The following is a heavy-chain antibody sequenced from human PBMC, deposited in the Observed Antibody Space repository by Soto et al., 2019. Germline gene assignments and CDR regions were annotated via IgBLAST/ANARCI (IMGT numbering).Heavy chain of an antibody. J-gene: IGHJ4*02. CDR2: IYYSGST. CDR1: GGSIYSSSYS. CDR3: ARQTNFHGNNRFFDS. V-gene: IGHV4-39*01. Sequence: SETLSLTCTVSGGSIYSSSYSWGWIRQPPGKGLEWIGSIYYSGSTYYNPSLKSRVTISVDTSKSQFSLKLSSVTAADTAVYYCARQTNFHGNNRFFDSWGQGTLVTVSS. D-gene: IGHD1-20*01.